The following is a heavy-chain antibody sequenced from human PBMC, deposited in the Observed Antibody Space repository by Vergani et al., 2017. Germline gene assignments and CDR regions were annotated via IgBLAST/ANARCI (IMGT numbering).Heavy chain of an antibody. CDR1: GGSISSYY. J-gene: IGHJ6*03. CDR2: IYYSGST. Sequence: QVQLQESGPGLVKPSETLSLTCTVSGGSISSYYWSWIRQPPGKGLEWIGYIYYSGSTNYNPSLKSRVTISVDTSKTQFSLKLSSVTAADTAVYYCARAPSSYYYYMDVWGKGTTVTVSS. V-gene: IGHV4-59*01. CDR3: ARAPSSYYYYMDV.